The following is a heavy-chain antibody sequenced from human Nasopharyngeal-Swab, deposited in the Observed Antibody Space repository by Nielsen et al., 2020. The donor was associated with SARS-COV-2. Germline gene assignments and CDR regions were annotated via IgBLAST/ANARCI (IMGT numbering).Heavy chain of an antibody. CDR2: IYYSGNT. Sequence: SETLSLTCTVSGGSISSSSYYWIWIRQPPGKGLEWIGQIYYSGNTDYNPSLKSRVTISVDTSKQQFSLKLTAVTAADTAVYYCARGRTGTADYWGQGILVTVSS. J-gene: IGHJ4*02. CDR1: GGSISSSSYY. V-gene: IGHV4-61*01. CDR3: ARGRTGTADY. D-gene: IGHD1-1*01.